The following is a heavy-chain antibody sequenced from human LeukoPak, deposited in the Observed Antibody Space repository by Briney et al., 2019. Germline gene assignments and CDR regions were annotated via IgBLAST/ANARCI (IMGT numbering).Heavy chain of an antibody. CDR2: VNPNSGGT. CDR3: ARASESEGYSDY. CDR1: GFTFNAFY. Sequence: ASVKVSCKASGFTFNAFYLHWLRQAPGQGLDWMGWVNPNSGGTNYAQKFQGRVTMSRDTSITTAYMELSSLTSDDTAVYFCARASESEGYSDYWGQGTLVTVSS. V-gene: IGHV1-2*02. J-gene: IGHJ4*02.